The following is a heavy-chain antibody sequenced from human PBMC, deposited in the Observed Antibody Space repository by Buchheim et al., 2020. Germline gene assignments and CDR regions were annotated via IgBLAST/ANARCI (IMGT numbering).Heavy chain of an antibody. CDR1: GFTFSSYW. CDR2: IKQDGSER. J-gene: IGHJ6*03. CDR3: ARDLGGSRYYYYYMDV. Sequence: EVQLVESGGGLVQPGGSLRLSCAASGFTFSSYWMSWVRQAPGKGLEWVANIKQDGSERNYVDSVKGRFTISRDNAKNSLYLQMNSLRADDTAVYYCARDLGGSRYYYYYMDVWGKGTT. D-gene: IGHD1-26*01. V-gene: IGHV3-7*04.